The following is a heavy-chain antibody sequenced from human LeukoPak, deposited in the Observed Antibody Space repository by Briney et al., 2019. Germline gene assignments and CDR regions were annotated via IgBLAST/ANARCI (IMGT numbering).Heavy chain of an antibody. J-gene: IGHJ4*02. CDR3: AASTYSVAAHIDY. Sequence: GESLKISCKESDHTLNIYWIAWVRQMPGRGLEWMGIIFLDDSQIEYNPSFQGQITISADKSVKTAYLQWDSLQTSDTALYYCAASTYSVAAHIDYWGQGTPVTVST. CDR2: IFLDDSQI. D-gene: IGHD2-21*01. CDR1: DHTLNIYW. V-gene: IGHV5-51*01.